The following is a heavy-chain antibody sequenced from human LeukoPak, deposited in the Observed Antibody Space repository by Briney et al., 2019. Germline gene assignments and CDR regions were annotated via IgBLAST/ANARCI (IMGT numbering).Heavy chain of an antibody. D-gene: IGHD3-22*01. CDR1: GGSISSGGYY. Sequence: TSETLSLTCTVSGGSISSGGYYWSWIRQHPGKGLEWIGYIYYSGSTYYNPSLKSRVTISVDTSKNQFSLKLSSVTAADTAVYYCARGRRGSGYSFDYWGQGTLVTVSS. CDR3: ARGRRGSGYSFDY. J-gene: IGHJ4*02. CDR2: IYYSGST. V-gene: IGHV4-31*03.